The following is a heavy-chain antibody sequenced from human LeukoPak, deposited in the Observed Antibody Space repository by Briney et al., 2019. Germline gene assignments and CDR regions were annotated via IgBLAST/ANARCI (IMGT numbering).Heavy chain of an antibody. V-gene: IGHV3-23*01. D-gene: IGHD3-22*01. CDR2: ISGSGGST. CDR1: GFTFSSYA. CDR3: AKSNSYYDSSGYS. Sequence: GGSLRLSCAASGFTFSSYAMTWVRQAPGKGLEWVSAISGSGGSTYYADSVKGRFTISRDNSKNTLYLQMNSLRAEDTAVYYCAKSNSYYDSSGYSWGQGTLVTVSS. J-gene: IGHJ5*02.